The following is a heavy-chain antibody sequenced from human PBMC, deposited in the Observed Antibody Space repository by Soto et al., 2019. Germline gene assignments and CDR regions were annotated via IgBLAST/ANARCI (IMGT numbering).Heavy chain of an antibody. CDR1: GFTFSDYY. CDR2: ISSSGRTI. J-gene: IGHJ6*02. V-gene: IGHV3-11*01. CDR3: ARQKAWTGEWLSLYAPGMDV. Sequence: QVPLVESGGGLVKPGGSLRLSCAASGFTFSDYYMSWIRQAPGKGLEWVSHISSSGRTIYYADSVKGRFTISRDNAKNSLYLQMTSLRAEDTAVYYCARQKAWTGEWLSLYAPGMDVWGQGTTVTASS. D-gene: IGHD3-22*01.